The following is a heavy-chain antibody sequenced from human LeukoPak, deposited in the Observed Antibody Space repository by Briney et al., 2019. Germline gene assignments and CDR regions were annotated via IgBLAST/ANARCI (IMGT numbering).Heavy chain of an antibody. J-gene: IGHJ4*02. CDR2: ISYDGSNK. V-gene: IGHV3-30*18. D-gene: IGHD2-15*01. Sequence: GRSLRLSCAASGFTFSSYGMHWVRQAPGKGLEWVAVISYDGSNKYYADSVKGRFTISRDNSKNTLYLQMNSLRAEDTAVYYCAKDGRGYCSGGSCQPLDYWDQGTLVTVSS. CDR3: AKDGRGYCSGGSCQPLDY. CDR1: GFTFSSYG.